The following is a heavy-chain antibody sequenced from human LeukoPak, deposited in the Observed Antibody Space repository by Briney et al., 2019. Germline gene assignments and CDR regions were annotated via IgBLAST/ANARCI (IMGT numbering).Heavy chain of an antibody. CDR2: INTDGSSS. CDR3: ARVYSYSDPMDH. D-gene: IGHD1-26*01. J-gene: IGHJ4*02. V-gene: IGHV3-74*01. CDR1: GFTFSSYW. Sequence: GGSLRLSCADSGFTFSSYWMHWVRQAPGKGLMWVSRINTDGSSSNYAGSVRGRFTISRDNAKNTLYLQMNSLRAEDTAVYYCARVYSYSDPMDHWGQGTLVTVSS.